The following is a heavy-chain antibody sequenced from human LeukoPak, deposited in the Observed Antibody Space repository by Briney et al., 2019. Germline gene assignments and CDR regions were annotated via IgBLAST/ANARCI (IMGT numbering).Heavy chain of an antibody. V-gene: IGHV3-53*01. CDR2: LYSNGNT. Sequence: QPGGSLRLSCAASGFTVSSKYMSWVRQAPGKGLEWVSTLYSNGNTYYADSVKGRFTISRDNSKNTLSLQINSLRAEDTAVYYCARDYYDGSAYYSYYEYWGQGTLVTVSS. CDR3: ARDYYDGSAYYSYYEY. J-gene: IGHJ4*02. CDR1: GFTVSSKY. D-gene: IGHD3-22*01.